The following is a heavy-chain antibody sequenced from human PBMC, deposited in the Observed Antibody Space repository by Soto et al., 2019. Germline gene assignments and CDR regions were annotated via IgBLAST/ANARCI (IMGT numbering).Heavy chain of an antibody. D-gene: IGHD6-13*01. CDR3: ARSIAAAGKGY. CDR1: GYTFTSYY. Sequence: ASVKVSCKASGYTFTSYYMHWVRQAPGQGLEWMGIINPSGGSTSYAQKFQGRVTMTRDTSTSKVYMELSSLRSEDTAVYYCARSIAAAGKGYRGQGTLVTVSS. CDR2: INPSGGST. J-gene: IGHJ4*02. V-gene: IGHV1-46*01.